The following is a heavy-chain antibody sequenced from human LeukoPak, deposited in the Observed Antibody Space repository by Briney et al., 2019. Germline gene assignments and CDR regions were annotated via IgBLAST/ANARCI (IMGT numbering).Heavy chain of an antibody. CDR3: ARDPAGYYFDY. CDR2: IIPILGIA. V-gene: IGHV1-69*04. Sequence: GASVKVSCKASGGTFSSYAISWVRQAPGQGLEWMGRIIPILGIANYAQKFQGRVTITADKSTSTAYMELSSLRSEDTAVYYCARDPAGYYFDYWGQGTLVTVSS. J-gene: IGHJ4*02. CDR1: GGTFSSYA.